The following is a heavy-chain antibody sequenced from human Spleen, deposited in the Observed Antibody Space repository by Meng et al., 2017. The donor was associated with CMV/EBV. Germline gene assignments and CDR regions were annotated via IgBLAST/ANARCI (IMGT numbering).Heavy chain of an antibody. CDR1: GFSVSSNY. Sequence: GESLKISCAASGFSVSSNYVSWVRQAPGKGLEWVSVIYPGGNTKYADSVKGRFTSSRDNSKNTLYLQMNSLKAEDTAVYYCARPSVFGHAFDIWGQGTMVTVSS. V-gene: IGHV3-53*01. CDR2: IYPGGNT. J-gene: IGHJ3*02. D-gene: IGHD3/OR15-3a*01. CDR3: ARPSVFGHAFDI.